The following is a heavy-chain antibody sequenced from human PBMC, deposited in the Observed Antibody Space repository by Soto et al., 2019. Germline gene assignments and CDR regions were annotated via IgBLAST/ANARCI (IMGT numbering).Heavy chain of an antibody. V-gene: IGHV4-59*08. Sequence: PSETLSLTCTVSSGPDRSHNWGWIRQPPGRGLEWIGYVYYTGDTAYNPSLRGRVTISADTSTNDISLTLNSVTAADTAVYYCVRQGIDYLHGLVDVWGQGTTVTV. D-gene: IGHD4-17*01. CDR1: SGPDRSHN. J-gene: IGHJ6*02. CDR3: VRQGIDYLHGLVDV. CDR2: VYYTGDT.